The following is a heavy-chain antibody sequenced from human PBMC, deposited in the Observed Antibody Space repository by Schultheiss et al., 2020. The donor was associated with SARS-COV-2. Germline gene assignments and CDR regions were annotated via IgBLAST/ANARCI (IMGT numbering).Heavy chain of an antibody. CDR3: ARSPYYGSGSCPFDY. CDR1: GYSISSGYYW. Sequence: ETLSLTCAVSGYSISSGYYWGWIRQPPGKALEWLAHIFSNDEKSYSTSLKSRLTISKDTSKSQVVLTMTNMDPVDTATYYCARSPYYGSGSCPFDYWGQGTLVTVSS. V-gene: IGHV2-26*01. J-gene: IGHJ4*02. D-gene: IGHD3-10*01. CDR2: IFSNDEK.